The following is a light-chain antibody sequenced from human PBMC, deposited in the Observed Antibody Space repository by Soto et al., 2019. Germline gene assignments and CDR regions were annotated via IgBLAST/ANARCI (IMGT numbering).Light chain of an antibody. CDR1: QSVSIN. Sequence: EIVLTQSPATLSVSPGERATLSCRASQSVSINLAWYQQKPGQAPRFLIYEASTRATGIPARFSGSGSGTEFPPTIRSLQFEDSAIYYCQQYYNLPPLYTFGQGTKLEIK. CDR2: EAS. J-gene: IGKJ2*01. CDR3: QQYYNLPPLYT. V-gene: IGKV3D-15*01.